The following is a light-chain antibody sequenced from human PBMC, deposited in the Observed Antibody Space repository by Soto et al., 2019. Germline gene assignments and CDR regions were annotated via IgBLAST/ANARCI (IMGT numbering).Light chain of an antibody. CDR3: QQYGSSHFT. J-gene: IGKJ3*01. CDR2: GAS. Sequence: EIVLTQSPGTLSLSPGERATLSCRASQSVSSSYLAWYQQKPGQTPRLLFYGASSRATGIPDRFSGSGSGTDFTLTISRLEPEDFAVYYCQQYGSSHFTFGPGTKVDIK. V-gene: IGKV3-20*01. CDR1: QSVSSSY.